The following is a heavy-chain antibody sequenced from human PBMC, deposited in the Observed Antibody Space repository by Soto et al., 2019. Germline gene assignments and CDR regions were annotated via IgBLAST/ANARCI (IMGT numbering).Heavy chain of an antibody. Sequence: QVHLVQSGAEVKKPGASVKVSCKASGYTFTRYGITLVRQAPGQGLEWMGWISAHNGNTDYAQKLQGRVIVTRDTSTSTAYMELRSLISDDTAVYYCARGRYGDYWGQGALVTVSS. D-gene: IGHD1-1*01. J-gene: IGHJ4*02. CDR3: ARGRYGDY. V-gene: IGHV1-18*01. CDR1: GYTFTRYG. CDR2: ISAHNGNT.